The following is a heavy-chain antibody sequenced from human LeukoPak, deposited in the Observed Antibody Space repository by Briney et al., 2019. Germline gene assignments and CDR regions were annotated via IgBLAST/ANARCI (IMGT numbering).Heavy chain of an antibody. Sequence: GGSLRLSCAASGFTFSSYGMHWVRQAPGKGLEWVAVIWYDGSNKYYADSVKGRFTISRDNSKNTLYLQMNSLRAEDTAVYYRARPSYSGSYYWFDYWGQGTLVTVSS. CDR3: ARPSYSGSYYWFDY. D-gene: IGHD1-26*01. CDR1: GFTFSSYG. J-gene: IGHJ4*02. V-gene: IGHV3-33*01. CDR2: IWYDGSNK.